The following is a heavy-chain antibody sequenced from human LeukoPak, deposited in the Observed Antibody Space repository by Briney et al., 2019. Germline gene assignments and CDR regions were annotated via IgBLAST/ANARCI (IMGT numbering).Heavy chain of an antibody. D-gene: IGHD3-10*01. CDR1: GFTFRHYY. V-gene: IGHV3-11*01. CDR2: ISKSRSTI. CDR3: AAGYYGSGYFDY. J-gene: IGHJ4*02. Sequence: GGPLRLSCAASGFTFRHYYMSWIRQAPGKGLEGVSYISKSRSTIYYASSEKGRFTISRDNAKNSLYLQMNSLRAEDTGVYYCAAGYYGSGYFDYWGSGTLVTVSS.